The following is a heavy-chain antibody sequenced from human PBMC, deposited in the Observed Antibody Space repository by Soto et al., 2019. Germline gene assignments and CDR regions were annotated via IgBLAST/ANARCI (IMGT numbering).Heavy chain of an antibody. J-gene: IGHJ6*02. V-gene: IGHV1-24*01. CDR1: GYSLTELS. Sequence: GASVKVSCKVSGYSLTELSIHWVRQAPEKGLEWMGSFDPEDGQTINKQKFQDRVTMTGDTSSDTGYMELSNLRSEDTAISYCATSLELPLGVDIWGQGTTVTVSS. CDR3: ATSLELPLGVDI. CDR2: FDPEDGQT. D-gene: IGHD1-7*01.